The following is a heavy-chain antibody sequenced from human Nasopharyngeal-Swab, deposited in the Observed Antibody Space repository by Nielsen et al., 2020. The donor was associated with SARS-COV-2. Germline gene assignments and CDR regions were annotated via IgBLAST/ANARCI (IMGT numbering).Heavy chain of an antibody. J-gene: IGHJ6*03. Sequence: GESLKISCAASGFTFSSYAMSWVRQAPGKGLEWVSAISGSGGSTYYADSVKGRFTISRDNSKNTLYLQMNSLRAEDTAVYYCAKAPSLYYYYYMDVWGKGTTVTVSS. D-gene: IGHD2-2*01. V-gene: IGHV3-23*01. CDR1: GFTFSSYA. CDR3: AKAPSLYYYYYMDV. CDR2: ISGSGGST.